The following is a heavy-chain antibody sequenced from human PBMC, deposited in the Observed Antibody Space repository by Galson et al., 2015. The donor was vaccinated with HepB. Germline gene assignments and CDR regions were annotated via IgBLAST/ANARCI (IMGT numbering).Heavy chain of an antibody. CDR3: AKQNRSGWSES. V-gene: IGHV3-23*01. J-gene: IGHJ5*01. CDR1: GFTLSSNA. CDR2: ISGSGGST. Sequence: LRLSCAASGFTLSSNATSWVRQAPGKGLEWVSEISGSGGSTHYADSVKGRFTISSDSFKNTLYLQMSSLRAEDTAVYYCAKQNRSGWSESWGQGTQVTVSS. D-gene: IGHD3-22*01.